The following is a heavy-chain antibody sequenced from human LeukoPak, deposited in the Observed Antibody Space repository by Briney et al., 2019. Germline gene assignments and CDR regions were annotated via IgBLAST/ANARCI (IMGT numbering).Heavy chain of an antibody. CDR2: ISAYSGNT. CDR3: ARDRLDSSGYYFLSTPIDY. D-gene: IGHD3-22*01. V-gene: IGHV1-18*01. CDR1: GYTFTNYG. J-gene: IGHJ4*02. Sequence: ASVKVSCKASGYTFTNYGISWVRQAPGQGLEWMGWISAYSGNTDYAQKLQGRVTMTTDTSMSTAYMELRSLISDDTAVYYCARDRLDSSGYYFLSTPIDYWGQGTLVTVSS.